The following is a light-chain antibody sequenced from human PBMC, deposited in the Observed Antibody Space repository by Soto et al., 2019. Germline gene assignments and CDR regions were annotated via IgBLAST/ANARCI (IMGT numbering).Light chain of an antibody. J-gene: IGKJ2*01. Sequence: DIVMTQSPLSLPVTPGEPASISCRSSQSLLHSNGYNYLDWYLQKPGQSPQLLIYLGSSRDPGVTDRFSGSGSGTDFTLKISRVEADDVGVYYCMQALQTPWYTFGQGTKLEIK. V-gene: IGKV2-28*01. CDR2: LGS. CDR1: QSLLHSNGYNY. CDR3: MQALQTPWYT.